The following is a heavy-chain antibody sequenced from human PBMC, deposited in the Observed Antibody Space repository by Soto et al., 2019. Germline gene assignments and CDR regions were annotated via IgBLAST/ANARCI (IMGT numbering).Heavy chain of an antibody. CDR2: IYSGGST. J-gene: IGHJ3*02. D-gene: IGHD3-10*01. CDR3: ARARGRYYYGSGSDYDAFDI. V-gene: IGHV3-53*04. Sequence: GGSLRLSCAASGFTVSSNYMSWVRQAPGKGLEWVSVIYSGGSTYYADSVKGRFTISRHNSKNTLYLQMNSLRAEDTTVYYCARARGRYYYGSGSDYDAFDIWGQGTMVTVSS. CDR1: GFTVSSNY.